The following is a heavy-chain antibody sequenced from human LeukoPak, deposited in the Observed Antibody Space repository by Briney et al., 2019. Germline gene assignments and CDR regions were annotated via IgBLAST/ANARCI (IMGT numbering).Heavy chain of an antibody. CDR3: AREDSSGWGPDY. J-gene: IGHJ4*02. V-gene: IGHV1-18*01. D-gene: IGHD3-22*01. CDR1: GYTFTSYG. CDR2: ISAYNGNT. Sequence: GASVKVSCKASGYTFTSYGISWVRQAPGQGLEWMGWISAYNGNTHYAQKFQGRVTMTRDTSTSTAYMELRSLRSDDTAVYYCAREDSSGWGPDYWGQGTLVTVSS.